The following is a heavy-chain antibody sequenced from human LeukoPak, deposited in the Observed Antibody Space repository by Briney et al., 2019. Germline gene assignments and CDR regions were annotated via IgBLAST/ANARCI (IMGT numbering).Heavy chain of an antibody. CDR1: GGSFSGYY. J-gene: IGHJ4*02. CDR2: INHSGST. D-gene: IGHD3-22*01. CDR3: ASRDSSGYSF. Sequence: SETLSLTCAVYGGSFSGYYWSWIRQPPGKGLEWIGEINHSGSTNYNPSLKSRVTISVDTSKDQFSLKLSSVTAADTAFYYCASRDSSGYSFWGQGTLLTVSS. V-gene: IGHV4-34*01.